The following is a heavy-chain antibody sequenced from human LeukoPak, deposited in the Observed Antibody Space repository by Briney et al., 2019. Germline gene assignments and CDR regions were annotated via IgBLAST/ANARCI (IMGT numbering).Heavy chain of an antibody. V-gene: IGHV3-48*04. CDR2: ISSSSSTI. Sequence: PGGSLRLSRAASGFTFSSYSMNWVRQAPGKGLEWVSYISSSSSTIYYADSVKGRFTISRDNAKNSLYLQMNSLRAEDTAVYYCARDAPGQTYYYMDVWGKGTTVTVSS. CDR3: ARDAPGQTYYYMDV. J-gene: IGHJ6*03. CDR1: GFTFSSYS.